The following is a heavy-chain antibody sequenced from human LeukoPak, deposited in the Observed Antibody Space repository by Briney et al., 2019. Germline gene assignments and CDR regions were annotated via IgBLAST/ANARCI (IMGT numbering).Heavy chain of an antibody. Sequence: ASVKVSCKASGYTFTGHYMHWVRQAPGQGLEWMGWINPNSGGTNYAQTFQGRVTMTRDTSISTAYMELSRLRSDDTAVYYCARQFQQLVTHGAFDIWGQGTMVTVSS. CDR1: GYTFTGHY. CDR2: INPNSGGT. CDR3: ARQFQQLVTHGAFDI. J-gene: IGHJ3*02. D-gene: IGHD6-13*01. V-gene: IGHV1-2*02.